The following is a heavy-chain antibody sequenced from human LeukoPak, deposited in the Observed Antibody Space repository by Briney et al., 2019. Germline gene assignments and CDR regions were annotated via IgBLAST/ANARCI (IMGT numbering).Heavy chain of an antibody. D-gene: IGHD2-2*01. J-gene: IGHJ6*02. CDR1: GGTFSSYA. Sequence: SVKVSCKASGGTFSSYAISWVRQAPGQGLEWMGGTIPIFGTANYAQKFQGRVTITADESTSTAYMELSSLRSEDTAVYYCARVGVVGGYCSSTSCPPYYYGMDVWGQGTTVTVSS. V-gene: IGHV1-69*01. CDR2: TIPIFGTA. CDR3: ARVGVVGGYCSSTSCPPYYYGMDV.